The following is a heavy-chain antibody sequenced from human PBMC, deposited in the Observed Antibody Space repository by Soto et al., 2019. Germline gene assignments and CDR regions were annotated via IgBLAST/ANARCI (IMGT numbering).Heavy chain of an antibody. CDR2: FDPEDGET. J-gene: IGHJ4*02. V-gene: IGHV1-24*01. CDR1: GYTLTELS. CDR3: ARDRGPHSGSYYCDFDY. D-gene: IGHD1-26*01. Sequence: ASVKVSCKVSGYTLTELSMHWVRQAPGRGLEWMGGFDPEDGETIYAQRFQGRATMTTDTSTSTAYMELRSLRSDDTGVYYCARDRGPHSGSYYCDFDYWGQGTLVTVSS.